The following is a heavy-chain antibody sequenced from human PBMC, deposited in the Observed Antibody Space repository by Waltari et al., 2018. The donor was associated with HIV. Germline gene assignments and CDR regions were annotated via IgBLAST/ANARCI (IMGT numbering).Heavy chain of an antibody. D-gene: IGHD6-19*01. CDR1: GGSISSYY. CDR3: ARLRFGAVAGTGPFDY. J-gene: IGHJ4*02. CDR2: IYYSGRT. V-gene: IGHV4-59*01. Sequence: QVQLQESGPGLVKPSETLSLTCTVSGGSISSYYWRLIRQPPGKGLEWIGYIYYSGRTNYNPSLKSRVTISVDTSKNQFSLKLSSVTAADTAVYYCARLRFGAVAGTGPFDYWGQGTLVTVSS.